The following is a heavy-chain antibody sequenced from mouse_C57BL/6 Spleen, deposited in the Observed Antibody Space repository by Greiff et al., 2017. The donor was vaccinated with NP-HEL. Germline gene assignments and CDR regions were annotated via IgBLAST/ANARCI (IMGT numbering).Heavy chain of an antibody. CDR2: ISDGGSYT. CDR1: GFTFSSYA. V-gene: IGHV5-4*01. CDR3: AREGYGNYPAWFAY. J-gene: IGHJ3*01. Sequence: EVHLVESGGGLVKPGGSLKLSCAASGFTFSSYAMSWVRQTPEKRLEWVATISDGGSYTYYPDNVKGRFTISRDNAKNNLYLQMSHLKSEDTAMYYCAREGYGNYPAWFAYWGQGTLVTVSA. D-gene: IGHD2-1*01.